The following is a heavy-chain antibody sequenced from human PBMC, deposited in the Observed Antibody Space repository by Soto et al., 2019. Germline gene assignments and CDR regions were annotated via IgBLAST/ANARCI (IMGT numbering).Heavy chain of an antibody. CDR1: GFTFSSYW. CDR3: ARGQSGGDLNYYYYYGKDV. V-gene: IGHV3-74*01. Sequence: GGSLRLSCAASGFTFSSYWMHWVRQAPGKGLVWVSRINSDGSSTSYADSVKGRFTISRDNAKNTLYLQMNSLRAEDTAVYYCARGQSGGDLNYYYYYGKDVWGQGTPVTVSS. CDR2: INSDGSST. J-gene: IGHJ6*02. D-gene: IGHD4-17*01.